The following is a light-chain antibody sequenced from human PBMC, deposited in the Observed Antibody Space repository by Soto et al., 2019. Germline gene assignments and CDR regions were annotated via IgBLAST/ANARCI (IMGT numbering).Light chain of an antibody. CDR3: QQSHSSPRT. CDR1: QSIRRS. Sequence: QIRQSPYSLYAYVADRVTITCRASQSIRRSLNWYQQKPGKAPKLLIYAASSLQSGVPSRFSGSGYGTDFTLTITSLQSEDFAIYYCQQSHSSPRTFGQGNKVDIK. V-gene: IGKV1-39*01. CDR2: AAS. J-gene: IGKJ1*01.